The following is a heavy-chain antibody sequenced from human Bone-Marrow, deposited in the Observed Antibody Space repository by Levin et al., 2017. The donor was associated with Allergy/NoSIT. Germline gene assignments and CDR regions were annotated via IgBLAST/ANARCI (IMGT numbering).Heavy chain of an antibody. J-gene: IGHJ4*02. CDR3: AGAFVALDY. Sequence: SQTLSLTCAISGDSVSSNSLSWNWIRQSPSRGLEWLGRTYYRLKWYNDYALSVKSRITINPDTSKNQFSLQLNSVTPEDTAVYYCAGAFVALDYWGQGTLVTVSS. CDR2: TYYRLKWYN. D-gene: IGHD2/OR15-2a*01. CDR1: GDSVSSNSLS. V-gene: IGHV6-1*01.